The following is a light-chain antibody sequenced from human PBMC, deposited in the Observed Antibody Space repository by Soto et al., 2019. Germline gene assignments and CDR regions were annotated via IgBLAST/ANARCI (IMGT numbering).Light chain of an antibody. CDR2: YDS. Sequence: SYELTQAPSVSVAPGKTARITCGGNNIDNKRVHWYQQKAGQAPVLVIYYDSDRPSGIPERISGSKSGNTATLTISRVEAGDEADYYCQVWDGDSDHYVFGTGTKLTVL. CDR1: NIDNKR. J-gene: IGLJ1*01. V-gene: IGLV3-21*04. CDR3: QVWDGDSDHYV.